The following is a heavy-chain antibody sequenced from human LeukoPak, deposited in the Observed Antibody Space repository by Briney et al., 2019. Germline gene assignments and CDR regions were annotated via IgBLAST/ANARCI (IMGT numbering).Heavy chain of an antibody. V-gene: IGHV3-33*08. Sequence: HPGGSLRLSCAASGNYWMHWVRQAPGKGLEWVAVIWYDGSNKYYADSVKGRFTISRDNSKNTLYLQMNSLRAEDTAVYYCARDQYGRAGLAATAYSFDYWGQGTLVTVSS. D-gene: IGHD2-15*01. CDR2: IWYDGSNK. CDR3: ARDQYGRAGLAATAYSFDY. CDR1: GNYW. J-gene: IGHJ4*02.